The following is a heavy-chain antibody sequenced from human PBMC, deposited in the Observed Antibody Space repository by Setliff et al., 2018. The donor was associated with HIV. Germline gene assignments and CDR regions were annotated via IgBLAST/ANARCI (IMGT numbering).Heavy chain of an antibody. CDR2: IYYSGST. CDR3: ARENYYDQKGALDI. CDR1: GGSISSSSYY. J-gene: IGHJ3*02. D-gene: IGHD3-22*01. V-gene: IGHV4-39*07. Sequence: SETLSLTCTVSGGSISSSSYYWGWIRQPPGKGLEWIGSIYYSGSTNYNPYLKSRVTISVDTSKNQFSLNLSSVTAADTAVYYCARENYYDQKGALDIWGQGTMVTVSS.